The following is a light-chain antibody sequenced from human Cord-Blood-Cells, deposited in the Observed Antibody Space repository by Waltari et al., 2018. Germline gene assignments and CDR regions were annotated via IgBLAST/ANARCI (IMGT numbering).Light chain of an antibody. Sequence: QSALTQPRSVSGSPGQSVTISCTGTSSDVGGYNYVSCYQQHPGKAPKRMIYDVSKRPPGVPDRFSGSKSSNTASLTISGLQAEDEADYSCCSYAGSYTNWVFGGGTKLTVL. CDR1: SSDVGGYNY. CDR2: DVS. CDR3: CSYAGSYTNWV. J-gene: IGLJ3*02. V-gene: IGLV2-11*01.